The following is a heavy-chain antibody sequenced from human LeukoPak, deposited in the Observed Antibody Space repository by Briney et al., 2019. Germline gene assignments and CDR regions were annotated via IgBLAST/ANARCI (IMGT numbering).Heavy chain of an antibody. D-gene: IGHD3-16*01. CDR2: IKEDGSEK. V-gene: IGHV3-7*03. CDR3: ARTLRGGGALDY. CDR1: GFTFSNYW. J-gene: IGHJ4*02. Sequence: GGSLRLSCAASGFTFSNYWLNWVRQAPGKELEWVANIKEDGSEKYYMDSVKGRFTISRDNAKNSLFLQMNSLRAEDTAVYYCARTLRGGGALDYWGQGTLVTVSS.